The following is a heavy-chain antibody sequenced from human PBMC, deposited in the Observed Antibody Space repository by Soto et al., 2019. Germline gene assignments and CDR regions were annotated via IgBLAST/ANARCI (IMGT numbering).Heavy chain of an antibody. V-gene: IGHV2-5*01. CDR2: IFWNDDK. CDR1: GFSVTTRGVG. Sequence: SGPTLVNPTETLTLTYTFSGFSVTTRGVGVGWIRQPPGRALECLALIFWNDDKRFSPSLKTRVTITKDTSKNQVVLSLANVDPVDTATYYCTHIYGYCSGGTCYGLDFYYAMDVWGQGTAVTVSS. CDR3: THIYGYCSGGTCYGLDFYYAMDV. D-gene: IGHD2-15*01. J-gene: IGHJ6*01.